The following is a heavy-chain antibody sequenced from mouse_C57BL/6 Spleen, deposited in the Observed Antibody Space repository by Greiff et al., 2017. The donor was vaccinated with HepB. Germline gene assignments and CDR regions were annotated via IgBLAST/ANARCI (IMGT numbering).Heavy chain of an antibody. D-gene: IGHD3-2*02. J-gene: IGHJ3*01. CDR2: ISYSGST. CDR3: ARARDSSGYLAY. CDR1: GYSITSGYD. Sequence: DVKLVESGPGMVKPSQSLSLTCTVTGYSITSGYDWHWIRHFPGNKLEWMGYISYSGSTNYNPSLKSRISITHDTSKNHFFLKLNSVTTEDTATYYCARARDSSGYLAYWGQGTLVTVSA. V-gene: IGHV3-1*01.